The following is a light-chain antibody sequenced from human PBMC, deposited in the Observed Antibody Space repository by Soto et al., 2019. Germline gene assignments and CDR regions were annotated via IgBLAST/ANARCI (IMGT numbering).Light chain of an antibody. J-gene: IGKJ1*01. V-gene: IGKV1-39*01. CDR2: GES. CDR1: QSISKY. CDR3: QQSFSFLRT. Sequence: DIQMTQSPSSLAASVGDRVTITCRASQSISKYVNWYQQKPGKAPNLLIYGESTLQSGVPSRFSCSGSGTNFTLSVTVLQPEDFATYYCQQSFSFLRTFGQGTKVEI.